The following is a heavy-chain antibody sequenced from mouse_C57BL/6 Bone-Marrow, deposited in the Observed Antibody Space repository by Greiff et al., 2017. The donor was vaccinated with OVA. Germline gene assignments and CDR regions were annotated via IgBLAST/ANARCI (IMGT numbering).Heavy chain of an antibody. CDR2: IDPSDSYT. CDR3: ARHYGSSYGWYFDV. CDR1: GYTFTSYW. V-gene: IGHV1-50*01. D-gene: IGHD1-1*01. J-gene: IGHJ1*03. Sequence: QVQLQQPGAELVKPGASVKLSCKASGYTFTSYWMQWVKQRPGQGLEWIGEIDPSDSYTNYNQKFKGKATLTVDTSSGTAYMQLSSLTSEDSAVYYCARHYGSSYGWYFDVWGTGTTVTVSS.